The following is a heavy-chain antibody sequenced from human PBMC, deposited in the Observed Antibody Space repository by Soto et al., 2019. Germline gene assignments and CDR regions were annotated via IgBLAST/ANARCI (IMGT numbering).Heavy chain of an antibody. V-gene: IGHV4-34*01. CDR3: AMSYQTRWDAFDI. D-gene: IGHD1-26*01. CDR2: INHSGST. J-gene: IGHJ3*02. Sequence: QVQLQQWGAGLLKPSETLSLTCAVYGGSFSGYYWSWIRQPPGKGLEWIGEINHSGSTNYNPSLKSRVTISVDTSKNQFSLKLSSVTAADTAVYYCAMSYQTRWDAFDIWGQGTMVTVSS. CDR1: GGSFSGYY.